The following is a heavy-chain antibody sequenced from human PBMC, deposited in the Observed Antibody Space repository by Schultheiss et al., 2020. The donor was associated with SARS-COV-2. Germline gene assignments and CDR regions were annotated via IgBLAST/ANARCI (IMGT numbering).Heavy chain of an antibody. Sequence: SQTLSLTCTVSGSSISSGGYYWSWIRQHPGKGLEWIGYIYSSGSPYYHPSLKSRVTISVDTSKNQFSLKLSSVTAADTAVYYCARADANYYDSSGAIDYWGQGTLGTVSS. J-gene: IGHJ4*02. V-gene: IGHV4-31*03. CDR3: ARADANYYDSSGAIDY. D-gene: IGHD3-22*01. CDR2: IYSSGSP. CDR1: GSSISSGGYY.